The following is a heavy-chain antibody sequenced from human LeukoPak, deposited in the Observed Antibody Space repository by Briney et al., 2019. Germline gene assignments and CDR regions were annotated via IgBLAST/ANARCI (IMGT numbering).Heavy chain of an antibody. Sequence: GGSLRLSCAASGFTVSSNYMSWVRQAPGKGLEWVSVIYSGGSTYYADSVKGRFTISRDNSKNTLYLQMNSLRVDDTAVYYCARLIAPRGYYMDVWGKGTTVTVSS. V-gene: IGHV3-53*01. CDR1: GFTVSSNY. J-gene: IGHJ6*03. D-gene: IGHD6-6*01. CDR3: ARLIAPRGYYMDV. CDR2: IYSGGST.